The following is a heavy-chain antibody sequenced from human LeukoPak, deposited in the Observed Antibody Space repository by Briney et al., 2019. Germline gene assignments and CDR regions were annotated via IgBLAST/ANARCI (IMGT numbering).Heavy chain of an antibody. V-gene: IGHV4-61*10. Sequence: SEALSLTCTVSGGSISSGVYYWSWIRQPAGKGLEWIGEINHSGSTNYNPSLKSRVTISVDTSKNQFSLKLSSVTAADTAVYYCARQATVVTFLYYYYYMDVWGKGTTVTISS. J-gene: IGHJ6*03. CDR1: GGSISSGVYY. CDR3: ARQATVVTFLYYYYYMDV. D-gene: IGHD4-23*01. CDR2: INHSGST.